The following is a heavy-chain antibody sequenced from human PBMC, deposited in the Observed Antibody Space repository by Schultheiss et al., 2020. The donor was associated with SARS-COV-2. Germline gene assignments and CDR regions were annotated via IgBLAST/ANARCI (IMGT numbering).Heavy chain of an antibody. CDR3: ARAGGAYSFDK. CDR2: MYYTDNT. J-gene: IGHJ4*02. D-gene: IGHD5-18*01. Sequence: SETLSLTCTVSGGSISRSGYYWGWIRQPPGKGLEWIGSMYYTDNTYYNPPLKSRVTISADTSKNQFSLKLTSVTAADTAVYYCARAGGAYSFDKWGQGTLVTVSS. CDR1: GGSISRSGYY. V-gene: IGHV4-39*07.